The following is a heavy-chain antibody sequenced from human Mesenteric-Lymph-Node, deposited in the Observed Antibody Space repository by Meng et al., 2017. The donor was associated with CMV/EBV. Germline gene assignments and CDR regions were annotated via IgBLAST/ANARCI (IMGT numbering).Heavy chain of an antibody. CDR3: AKDTESYDSSARYGMDV. CDR2: ISWNSGSI. CDR1: GFTFDDYA. J-gene: IGHJ6*02. V-gene: IGHV3-9*01. D-gene: IGHD3-22*01. Sequence: LSLSCAASGFTFDDYAMHWVRQAPGKGLEWVSGISWNSGSIGYADSVKGRFTISRDNAKNSLYLQMNSLRAEDTALYYCAKDTESYDSSARYGMDVWGQGTTVTVSS.